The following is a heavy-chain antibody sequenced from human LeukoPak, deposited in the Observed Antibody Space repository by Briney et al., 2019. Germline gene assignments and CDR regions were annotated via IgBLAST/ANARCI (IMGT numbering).Heavy chain of an antibody. CDR2: ISSSGSTI. Sequence: PGGSLRLSCAAPGFTFSSYEMNWVRQAPGKGLEWVSYISSSGSTIYYADSVKGRFTISRDNAKNSLYLQMNSLRAEDTAVYYCARDPHYYDSSGYYYGAFDIWGQGTMVTVSS. CDR3: ARDPHYYDSSGYYYGAFDI. V-gene: IGHV3-48*03. J-gene: IGHJ3*02. CDR1: GFTFSSYE. D-gene: IGHD3-22*01.